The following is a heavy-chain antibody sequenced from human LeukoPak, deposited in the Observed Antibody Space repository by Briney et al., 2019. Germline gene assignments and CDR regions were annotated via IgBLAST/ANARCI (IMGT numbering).Heavy chain of an antibody. Sequence: SETLSLTCTVSGTSISTGGYYWDWIRQPPGTGLEYIGSIYYSGRTYYNPSLKGRVTISVDASKNQFSLELSSVTAADTAMYYCARHQNGDYGYWGQGTLVTVSS. CDR1: GTSISTGGYY. CDR2: IYYSGRT. V-gene: IGHV4-39*01. D-gene: IGHD4-17*01. J-gene: IGHJ4*02. CDR3: ARHQNGDYGY.